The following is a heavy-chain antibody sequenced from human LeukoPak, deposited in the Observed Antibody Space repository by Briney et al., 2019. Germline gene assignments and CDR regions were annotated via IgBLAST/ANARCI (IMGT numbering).Heavy chain of an antibody. V-gene: IGHV4-59*08. CDR3: ARHRAMTFDY. CDR1: GGSISSYY. J-gene: IGHJ4*02. D-gene: IGHD2-2*01. Sequence: PETLSLTCTVSGGSISSYYWSWIRQPPGKGLEWIGYIYYSGSTNYNPSLKSRVTISVDTSKNQFSLKLSSVTAADTAVYYCARHRAMTFDYWGQGTLVTVSS. CDR2: IYYSGST.